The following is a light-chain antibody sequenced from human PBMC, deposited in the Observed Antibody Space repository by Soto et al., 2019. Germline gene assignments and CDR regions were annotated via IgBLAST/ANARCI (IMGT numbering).Light chain of an antibody. CDR2: CAS. V-gene: IGKV4-1*01. CDR3: QQYYSIPPT. CDR1: QSVLYSSNNKNY. Sequence: DIVMTQSPDSLAVSLGERATINCKSSQSVLYSSNNKNYLAWYQQKPGQPPKLLIYCASTRESGVPDRFSGSGSETDFTLTISSLQAEDVAVYYCQQYYSIPPTFGQGTKLEIK. J-gene: IGKJ2*01.